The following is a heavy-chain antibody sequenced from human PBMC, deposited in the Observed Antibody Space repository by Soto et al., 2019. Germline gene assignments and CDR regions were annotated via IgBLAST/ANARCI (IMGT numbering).Heavy chain of an antibody. CDR3: TTDLGYCGGGSCLDFDY. J-gene: IGHJ4*02. V-gene: IGHV3-15*01. Sequence: EVQLVESGGGLVKPGGSLRLSCAASGFTFSNAWMSWVRQAPGKGLEWVGRIKSKTDGGTTDYAAPVKGRFTISRDDSKNTLYIQMNSLKTEDTAVYYCTTDLGYCGGGSCLDFDYWGQGTLVTVSS. CDR2: IKSKTDGGTT. CDR1: GFTFSNAW. D-gene: IGHD2-15*01.